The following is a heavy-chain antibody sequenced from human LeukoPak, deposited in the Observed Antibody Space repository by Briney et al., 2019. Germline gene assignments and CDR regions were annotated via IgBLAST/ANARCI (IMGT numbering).Heavy chain of an antibody. V-gene: IGHV3-30*04. CDR3: ARDGRWFGSEGYYFDY. CDR1: GFTFSSYA. J-gene: IGHJ4*02. Sequence: GGSLRLSCAASGFTFSSYAMHWVRQAPGKGLEWVAVISYDGSNKYYADSVKGRFTISRDNSKNTLYLQMNSLRAEDTAVYYCARDGRWFGSEGYYFDYWGQGTLVTVSS. D-gene: IGHD3-10*01. CDR2: ISYDGSNK.